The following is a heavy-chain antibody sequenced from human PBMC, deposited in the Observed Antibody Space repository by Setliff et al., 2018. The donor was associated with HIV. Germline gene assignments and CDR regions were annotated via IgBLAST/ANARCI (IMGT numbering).Heavy chain of an antibody. CDR3: VRQGHWYIPWYFDY. J-gene: IGHJ4*02. D-gene: IGHD1-20*01. CDR2: MDSSGNT. CDR1: GGSITYSSYY. V-gene: IGHV4-39*07. Sequence: SETLSLTCTVSGGSITYSSYYWGWIRQPPGKGLEWIGSMDSSGNTYYSPSLRSRVTLSLDTSKNHISLHLSSVTAADTAVNYCVRQGHWYIPWYFDYWGQGALVTVSS.